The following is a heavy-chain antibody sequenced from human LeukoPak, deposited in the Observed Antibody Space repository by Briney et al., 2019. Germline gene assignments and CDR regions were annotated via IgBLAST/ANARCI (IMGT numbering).Heavy chain of an antibody. J-gene: IGHJ4*02. Sequence: SETLSLTCAVYGGSFSGYYWSWIRQPPGKGLEWIGEINDSGSTNYNPSLKSRVTISVDTSKNQFSLKLNSVTATDTAVYYCARRTYSSTWYFDYWGQGTLVTVSS. CDR3: ARRTYSSTWYFDY. V-gene: IGHV4-34*01. CDR2: INDSGST. CDR1: GGSFSGYY. D-gene: IGHD6-13*01.